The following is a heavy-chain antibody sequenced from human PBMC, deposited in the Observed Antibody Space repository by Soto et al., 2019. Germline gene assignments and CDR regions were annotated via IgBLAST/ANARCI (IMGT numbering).Heavy chain of an antibody. CDR1: GGTFASXG. CDR2: ISAYNGNT. CDR3: ARGGYYDNVWGKLSHYGLDV. V-gene: IGHV1-18*01. D-gene: IGHD3-16*01. J-gene: IGHJ6*02. Sequence: ASVKVSCKVSGGTFASXGISWVRQAPGQGLEWMGWISAYNGNTNYEQKVQGRVTMTADTSTRTVYMQLRSLKSDDTAVYYCARGGYYDNVWGKLSHYGLDVWGQGTSVTVSS.